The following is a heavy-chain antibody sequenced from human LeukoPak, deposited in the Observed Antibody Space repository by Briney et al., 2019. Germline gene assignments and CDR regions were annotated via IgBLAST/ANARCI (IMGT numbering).Heavy chain of an antibody. V-gene: IGHV3-33*08. D-gene: IGHD7-27*01. CDR3: ARDSITADNSLDY. Sequence: PGTSLRLSCAASGFSFSTYGMHWVRQAPGKGLEWVAVIGKDGRNKNNADAVRGRFTIYRDKSKNTLYLQMDSLRAEDTAVYYCARDSITADNSLDYWGRGTLVTVSS. CDR1: GFSFSTYG. CDR2: IGKDGRNK. J-gene: IGHJ4*02.